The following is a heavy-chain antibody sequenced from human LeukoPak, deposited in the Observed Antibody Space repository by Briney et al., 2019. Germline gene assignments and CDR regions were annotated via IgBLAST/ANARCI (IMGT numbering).Heavy chain of an antibody. V-gene: IGHV4-61*02. CDR2: ICSSGST. CDR3: ARDAPRTWFDP. CDR1: GGSISSGNYY. J-gene: IGHJ5*02. Sequence: SETLSLTCTVSGGSISSGNYYWSWIRQPAGKGLEWIGRICSSGSTNYNPSLKSRVTISPDTSKNQFSLKLTSVTAADTAVYYCARDAPRTWFDPWGQGTLVTVSS.